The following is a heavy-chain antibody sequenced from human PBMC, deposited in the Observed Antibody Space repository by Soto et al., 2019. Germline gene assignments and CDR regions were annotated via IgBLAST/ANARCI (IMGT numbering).Heavy chain of an antibody. CDR2: IKQDGSEK. CDR1: GFTFSSYW. Sequence: GGSLRLSCAASGFTFSSYWMSWVRQAPGKGLEWVANIKQDGSEKYYVDSVKGRFTISRDNAKNSLYLQMNSLRAEDTAVYYCAREPIRLYYSRMDVWGKGTTVTVSS. V-gene: IGHV3-7*01. D-gene: IGHD2-8*01. CDR3: AREPIRLYYSRMDV. J-gene: IGHJ6*03.